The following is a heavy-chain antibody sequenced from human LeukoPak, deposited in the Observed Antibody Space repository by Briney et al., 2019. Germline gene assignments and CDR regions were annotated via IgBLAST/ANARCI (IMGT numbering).Heavy chain of an antibody. Sequence: GGSLRLSCAASGFTFSGSAMHWVRQASGKGLEWVGHIRSKANSYATAYAASGKGRFTISRDDSKNTAYLQMYSLKTEDTAVYYCTGPEYYFDYWGPGTLVTVSS. CDR2: IRSKANSYAT. CDR3: TGPEYYFDY. J-gene: IGHJ4*02. D-gene: IGHD1-14*01. V-gene: IGHV3-73*01. CDR1: GFTFSGSA.